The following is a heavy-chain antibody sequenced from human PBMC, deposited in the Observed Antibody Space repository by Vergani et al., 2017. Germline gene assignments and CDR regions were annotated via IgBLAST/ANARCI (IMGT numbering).Heavy chain of an antibody. CDR2: INPSGGST. Sequence: QVQLVQSGAEVKKPGASVKVSCKASGDTFTSFYLHWVRQAPGQGLEWMGIINPSGGSTSYAQKFQGRVTMTRDTSTSTVYMELSSLRSEDTAVYDCARNRAPQVLRGAMDVWGQGTTVTVSS. D-gene: IGHD1-26*01. J-gene: IGHJ6*02. CDR3: ARNRAPQVLRGAMDV. V-gene: IGHV1-46*03. CDR1: GDTFTSFY.